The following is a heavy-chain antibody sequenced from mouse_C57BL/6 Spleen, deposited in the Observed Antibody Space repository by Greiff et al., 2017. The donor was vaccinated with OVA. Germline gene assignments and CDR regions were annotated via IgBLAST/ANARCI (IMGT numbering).Heavy chain of an antibody. J-gene: IGHJ3*01. D-gene: IGHD2-4*01. V-gene: IGHV7-3*01. Sequence: EVQVVESGGGLVQPGGSLSLSCAASGFTFTDYYMSWVRQPPGKALEWLGFISNKANGYTTEYSASVTGRFTISRDNSQSILYLQKNALRAEDSATYYCAIYIDYPGFAYWGQGTLVTVSA. CDR1: GFTFTDYY. CDR2: ISNKANGYTT. CDR3: AIYIDYPGFAY.